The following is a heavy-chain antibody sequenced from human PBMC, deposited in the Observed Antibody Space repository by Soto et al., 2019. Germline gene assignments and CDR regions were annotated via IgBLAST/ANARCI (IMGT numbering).Heavy chain of an antibody. D-gene: IGHD3-3*01. CDR2: IKSETNGGTT. J-gene: IGHJ6*02. V-gene: IGHV3-15*01. CDR1: GLTFSDAW. Sequence: EVQLVESGGGLIKPGGSLKLSCAASGLTFSDAWMTWVRQAPGKGLEWVGRIKSETNGGTTDYAAPVKGRFTISRDDSKNTLDMQIISLQTDDSAVYYCSPDLTIFGVRNSPKEQPRYFYALHVWGQGTTVTVAS. CDR3: SPDLTIFGVRNSPKEQPRYFYALHV.